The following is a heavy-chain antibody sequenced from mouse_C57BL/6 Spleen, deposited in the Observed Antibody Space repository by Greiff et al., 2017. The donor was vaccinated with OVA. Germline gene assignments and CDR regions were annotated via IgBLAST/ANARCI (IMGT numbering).Heavy chain of an antibody. CDR1: GYTFTSYW. J-gene: IGHJ1*03. Sequence: QVQLQQPGAELVKPGASVKMSCKASGYTFTSYWITWVKQRPGQGLEWIGDIYPGSGSTNYNEKFKSKATLTVDTSSSTAYMQLSSLTSEDSAVYYCAREDGYYGYFEVWGTGTTVTGSS. V-gene: IGHV1-55*01. D-gene: IGHD2-3*01. CDR3: AREDGYYGYFEV. CDR2: IYPGSGST.